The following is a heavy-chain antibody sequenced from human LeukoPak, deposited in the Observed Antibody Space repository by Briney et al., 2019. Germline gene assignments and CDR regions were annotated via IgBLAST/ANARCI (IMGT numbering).Heavy chain of an antibody. J-gene: IGHJ3*02. Sequence: PSETLSLTCSVSGYSISSGFYWGWIRQPPGKGLEWIGSMFHSGSTYYNRSLKSRVTISVDTSKNQFSLKLSSVTAADTAVYYCARDGRYYYAFDIWGQGTMVTVSS. CDR3: ARDGRYYYAFDI. V-gene: IGHV4-38-2*02. CDR1: GYSISSGFY. D-gene: IGHD1-26*01. CDR2: MFHSGST.